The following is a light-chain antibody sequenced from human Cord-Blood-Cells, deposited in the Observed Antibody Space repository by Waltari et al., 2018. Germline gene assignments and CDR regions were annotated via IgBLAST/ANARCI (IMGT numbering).Light chain of an antibody. J-gene: IGKJ4*01. CDR2: WAS. V-gene: IGKV4-1*01. CDR3: QQYYSNPLT. Sequence: DIVMTQSPDSLAVSLGERATINCKSSQSVLYSSNNKNYLAWYQQKPGQPPKLLIYWASTRESGVPARFSGSGSGTDFTLTISSLQAEDVAVHYCQQYYSNPLTFGGGTKVEIK. CDR1: QSVLYSSNNKNY.